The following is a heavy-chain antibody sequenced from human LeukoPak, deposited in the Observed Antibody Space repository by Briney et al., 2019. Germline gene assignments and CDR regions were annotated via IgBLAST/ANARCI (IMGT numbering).Heavy chain of an antibody. CDR1: GFTFSSYS. D-gene: IGHD4-17*01. V-gene: IGHV3-48*01. CDR3: AKDLDGDLVDY. Sequence: GRSLRLSCAASGFTFSSYSLNWVRHAPGKGLEWVSHISVSGTTLYYADSVKGRFTISRDNSKNTLYLQMNSLRAEDTAVYYCAKDLDGDLVDYWGQGTLVTVSS. J-gene: IGHJ4*02. CDR2: ISVSGTTL.